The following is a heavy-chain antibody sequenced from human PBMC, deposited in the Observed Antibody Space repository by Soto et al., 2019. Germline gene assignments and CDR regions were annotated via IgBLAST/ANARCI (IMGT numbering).Heavy chain of an antibody. CDR2: INPNSGGT. CDR1: GYTFTAYY. V-gene: IGHV1-2*02. Sequence: ASLKVSCKASGYTFTAYYMHWGRQAPGQGLEGMGWINPNSGGTNYEQKFQGRVTMTRDTSISTAYMELSRLRSEDTAVYYCARAGTGCSAGRCYFNWFDPWGQGTLVNVSS. D-gene: IGHD2-15*01. J-gene: IGHJ5*02. CDR3: ARAGTGCSAGRCYFNWFDP.